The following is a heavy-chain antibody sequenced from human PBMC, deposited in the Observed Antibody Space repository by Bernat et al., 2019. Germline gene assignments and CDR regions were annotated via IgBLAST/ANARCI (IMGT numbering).Heavy chain of an antibody. Sequence: QVQLQESGPGLVKPSETLSLTCTVSGGSISSCYWSWIRQTPGKGLEWIGYIYYSGSTNYNPSLKSRVTISVDTSKNQFSLKLSAVTAADTAVYYCATGSGSYYVDWSQGILVTVSS. J-gene: IGHJ4*02. V-gene: IGHV4-59*08. CDR1: GGSISSCY. CDR3: ATGSGSYYVD. D-gene: IGHD1-26*01. CDR2: IYYSGST.